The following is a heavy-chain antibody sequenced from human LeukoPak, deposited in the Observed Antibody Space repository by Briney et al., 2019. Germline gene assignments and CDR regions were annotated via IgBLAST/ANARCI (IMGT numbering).Heavy chain of an antibody. CDR3: AKDFPSSSSWSWGDAFDI. J-gene: IGHJ3*02. D-gene: IGHD6-13*01. CDR2: ISGSGGST. Sequence: PGGSLRLSCAASGFTFSSYAMSWVRQAPGKGLEWVSAISGSGGSTYYADSVEGRFTISRDNSMNTLYLQMNSLRAEDTALYYCAKDFPSSSSWSWGDAFDIWGQGTMVTVSS. V-gene: IGHV3-23*01. CDR1: GFTFSSYA.